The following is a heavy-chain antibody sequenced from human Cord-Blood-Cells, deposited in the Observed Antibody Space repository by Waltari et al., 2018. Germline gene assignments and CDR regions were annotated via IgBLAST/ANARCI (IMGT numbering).Heavy chain of an antibody. J-gene: IGHJ4*02. Sequence: QVQLVQSGPEVKKPWASVKFSCTASGYTFTSYGISWERQAPRQGLEWMGWISAYNGNTNYAQNLQGRGTMTTDTATSTAYMELRSLRSDDSAVYYCARGQLERHYFDYWGQGTLVTVSS. D-gene: IGHD1-1*01. CDR3: ARGQLERHYFDY. CDR1: GYTFTSYG. CDR2: ISAYNGNT. V-gene: IGHV1-18*01.